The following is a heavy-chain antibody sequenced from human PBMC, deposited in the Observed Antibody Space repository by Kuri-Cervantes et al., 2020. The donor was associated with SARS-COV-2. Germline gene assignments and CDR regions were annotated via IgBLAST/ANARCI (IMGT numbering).Heavy chain of an antibody. CDR1: GFTFSSYG. CDR2: ISYDGSNK. D-gene: IGHD4-23*01. V-gene: IGHV3-30*03. Sequence: GESLKISCAASGFTFSSYGMHWVRQAPGKGLEWVAVISYDGSNKYYADSVKGRFTISRDNSKNTLYLQMNSLKTEDTAVYYCTRHTTVVTPNDIWGQGTMVTVSS. J-gene: IGHJ3*02. CDR3: TRHTTVVTPNDI.